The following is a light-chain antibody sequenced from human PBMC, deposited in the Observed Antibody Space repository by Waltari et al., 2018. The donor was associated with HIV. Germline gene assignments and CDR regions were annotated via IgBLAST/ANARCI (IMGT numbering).Light chain of an antibody. CDR2: EVS. CDR1: SSDLDNFKS. CDR3: MSYISSATPE. V-gene: IGLV2-14*01. J-gene: IGLJ3*02. Sequence: QSALTQPASVSGSPGQSITISCTGTSSDLDNFKSVSWYQHHPGTAPKVSIYEVSNRPSGVSYRFSGSKSGHTASLTISGLQAEDEADYFCMSYISSATPEFGGGTKLTVL.